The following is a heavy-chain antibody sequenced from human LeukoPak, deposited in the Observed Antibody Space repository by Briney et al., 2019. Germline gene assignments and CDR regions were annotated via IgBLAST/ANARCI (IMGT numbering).Heavy chain of an antibody. CDR1: GDSISSYY. D-gene: IGHD3-3*01. V-gene: IGHV3-23*01. CDR3: AKGSAYDFWSGYYEDY. CDR2: ISGSGGST. J-gene: IGHJ4*02. Sequence: ETLSLTCSVSGDSISSYYWSWVRQAPGKGLEWVSAISGSGGSTYYADSVKGRFTISRDNSKNTLYLQMNSLRAEDTAVYYCAKGSAYDFWSGYYEDYWGQGTLVTVSS.